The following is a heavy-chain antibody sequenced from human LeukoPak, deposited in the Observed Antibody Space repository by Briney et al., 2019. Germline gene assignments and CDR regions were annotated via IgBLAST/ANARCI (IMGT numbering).Heavy chain of an antibody. Sequence: SQTLSLTCAISGDSVSSNSAAWNWIRQSPSRGLEWLGRTYYRSKWYNDYAVSVKSRITINPDTSKNQFSLQLNSVTPEDTAVYYCAREVHGFAATGTPRVFDYWGQGTLVTVSS. D-gene: IGHD1-7*01. CDR3: AREVHGFAATGTPRVFDY. V-gene: IGHV6-1*01. J-gene: IGHJ4*02. CDR2: TYYRSKWYN. CDR1: GDSVSSNSAA.